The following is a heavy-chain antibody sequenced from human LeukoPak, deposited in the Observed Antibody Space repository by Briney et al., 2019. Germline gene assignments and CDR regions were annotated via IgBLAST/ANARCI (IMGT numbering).Heavy chain of an antibody. J-gene: IGHJ5*01. Sequence: GGSLRLSCAATGFAFSFYAMSWLREPPGKGLEWVSTINANSGTTSYAASVRGRFTISRDNSKNTLYLQVNTLRADDTATYYCAKPVSGGLAVTADWFHPWGQGTLVVVSS. CDR2: INANSGTT. CDR1: GFAFSFYA. D-gene: IGHD6-19*01. V-gene: IGHV3-23*01. CDR3: AKPVSGGLAVTADWFHP.